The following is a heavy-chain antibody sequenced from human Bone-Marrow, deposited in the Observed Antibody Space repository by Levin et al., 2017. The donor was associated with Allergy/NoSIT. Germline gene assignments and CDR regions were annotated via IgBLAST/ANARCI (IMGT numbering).Heavy chain of an antibody. J-gene: IGHJ3*02. V-gene: IGHV4-31*03. Sequence: LRLSCTVSGGSISSGGYYWSWIRQHPGKGLEWIGYIYYSGSTYYNPSLKSRVTISVDTSKNQFSLKLSSVTAADTAVYYCARVIVVVPAAMEDLRYSSGWYFAFDIWGQGTMVTVSS. D-gene: IGHD2-2*01. CDR3: ARVIVVVPAAMEDLRYSSGWYFAFDI. CDR2: IYYSGST. CDR1: GGSISSGGYY.